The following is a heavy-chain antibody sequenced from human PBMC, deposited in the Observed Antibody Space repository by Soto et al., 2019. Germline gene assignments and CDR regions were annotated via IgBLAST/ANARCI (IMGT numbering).Heavy chain of an antibody. CDR3: ARHIVVVVAATPNGWFDP. D-gene: IGHD2-15*01. V-gene: IGHV4-39*01. CDR1: GGSISSSSYY. J-gene: IGHJ5*02. CDR2: IYYSGST. Sequence: SETLSLTCTVSGGSISSSSYYWGWIRQPPGKGLEWIGSIYYSGSTYYNPSLKSRVTISVDTSKNQFSLKLSSVTAADTAVYYCARHIVVVVAATPNGWFDPWGQGTQVTVSS.